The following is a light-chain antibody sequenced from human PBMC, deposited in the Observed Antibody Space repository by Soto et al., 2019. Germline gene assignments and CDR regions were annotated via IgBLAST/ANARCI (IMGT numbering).Light chain of an antibody. CDR3: SSYTNNSNYV. CDR2: EVS. V-gene: IGLV2-14*01. CDR1: SSYVGGYNY. J-gene: IGLJ1*01. Sequence: QSVLTHPASVSGSPGQSITISCTGTSSYVGGYNYVSWYQQHPGNAPKLMIYEVSYRPSGVSNRFSRSKSGNTASLTISGLQAEVQADYYCSSYTNNSNYVFGPGTKV.